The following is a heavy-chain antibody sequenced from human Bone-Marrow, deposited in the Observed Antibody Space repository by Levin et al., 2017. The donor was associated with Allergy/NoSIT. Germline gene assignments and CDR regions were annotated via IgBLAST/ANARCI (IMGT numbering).Heavy chain of an antibody. J-gene: IGHJ6*02. Sequence: LSLTCVASGLTFRSFGMHWVRQAPGKGLEWVAIIWYDGSDKYYADSVKGRFTISRDNSKNTLYLQMNGLRAEDTAVYYCARRLVPAGQSYYGMDVWGQGTTVIVSS. CDR1: GLTFRSFG. CDR3: ARRLVPAGQSYYGMDV. CDR2: IWYDGSDK. D-gene: IGHD1-26*01. V-gene: IGHV3-33*01.